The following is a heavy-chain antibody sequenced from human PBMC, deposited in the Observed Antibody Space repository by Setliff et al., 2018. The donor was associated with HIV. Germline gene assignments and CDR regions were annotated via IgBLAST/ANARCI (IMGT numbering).Heavy chain of an antibody. Sequence: GSGPTLVNPTQTLTLTCTFSGFSLSTSGVCVGWIRQPPGKALEWLALIYWDDDKRYSPSLKSRLTITKDTSKNQVVLTMTNMDPVDTATYYCACILQDPFSHFYYYFYMDVWGKGTTVTVSS. CDR2: IYWDDDK. D-gene: IGHD3-3*02. V-gene: IGHV2-5*02. CDR1: GFSLSTSGVC. J-gene: IGHJ6*03. CDR3: ACILQDPFSHFYYYFYMDV.